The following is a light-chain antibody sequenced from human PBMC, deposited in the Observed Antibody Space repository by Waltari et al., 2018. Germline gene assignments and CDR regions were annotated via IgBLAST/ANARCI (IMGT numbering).Light chain of an antibody. J-gene: IGLJ2*01. Sequence: YQQLPRAAHKLLIFDTNKRPSGIPDRISASKSGTSATLDITGLQTGDEADYYCATWDNSLREFVFGGGTELTVL. V-gene: IGLV1-51*01. CDR3: ATWDNSLREFV. CDR2: DTN.